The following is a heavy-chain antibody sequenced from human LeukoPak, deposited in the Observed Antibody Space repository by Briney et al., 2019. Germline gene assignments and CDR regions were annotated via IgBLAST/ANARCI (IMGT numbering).Heavy chain of an antibody. V-gene: IGHV4-39*01. CDR1: VGSISSSSYY. CDR2: IYYSGST. Sequence: SETPSLTCPVSVGSISSSSYYWGWIRQPPGEGLEWIGCIYYSGSTYYNPSLKSRATISVDTSKNQFSLKLSSVTAADTAVYYCARGRGIAARGNWFDPWGRGTLVTVSS. D-gene: IGHD6-6*01. CDR3: ARGRGIAARGNWFDP. J-gene: IGHJ5*02.